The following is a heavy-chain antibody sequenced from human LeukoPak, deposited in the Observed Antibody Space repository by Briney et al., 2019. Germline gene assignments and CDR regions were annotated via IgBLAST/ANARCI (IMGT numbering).Heavy chain of an antibody. J-gene: IGHJ4*02. Sequence: EASVKVSCKASGGTFSSYAISWVRQAPGQGLEWMGRIIPILGIANYAQKFQGRVTITADTSTDTAYMELSSLRSEDTAVYYCAKGSEWYCSSTSCSDYWGQGTLVAVSS. D-gene: IGHD2-2*01. CDR2: IIPILGIA. CDR1: GGTFSSYA. V-gene: IGHV1-69*04. CDR3: AKGSEWYCSSTSCSDY.